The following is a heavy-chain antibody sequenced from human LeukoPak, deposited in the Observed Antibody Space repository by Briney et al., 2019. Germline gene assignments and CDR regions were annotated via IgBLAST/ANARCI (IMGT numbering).Heavy chain of an antibody. V-gene: IGHV4-30-4*01. CDR2: IYYSGST. CDR3: ARHVTDSSGYYSLNYWYFDL. D-gene: IGHD3-22*01. Sequence: PSQTLSLTCTVSGGSISSGDYYWSCILQPPGKGLEWIAYIYYSGSTYYNPSLKSRVTISVDTSRNQFSLKLSSVTAADTAVYYCARHVTDSSGYYSLNYWYFDLWGRGTLVTVSS. J-gene: IGHJ2*01. CDR1: GGSISSGDYY.